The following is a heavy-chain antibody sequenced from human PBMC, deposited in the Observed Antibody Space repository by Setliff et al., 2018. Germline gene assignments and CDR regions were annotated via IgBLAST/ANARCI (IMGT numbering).Heavy chain of an antibody. CDR1: GFTFGHYN. CDR3: ASYYYGSGSSYIPPHFDY. CDR2: ISDTTNFI. Sequence: GSLRLSCTASGFTFGHYNMNWVRQAPGKGLEWVSSISDTTNFIYYADSVKGRFTISRDNAKKSLFLRMDSLRAEDSAVYYCASYYYGSGSSYIPPHFDYWGLGTLVTVSS. J-gene: IGHJ4*02. V-gene: IGHV3-21*01. D-gene: IGHD3-10*01.